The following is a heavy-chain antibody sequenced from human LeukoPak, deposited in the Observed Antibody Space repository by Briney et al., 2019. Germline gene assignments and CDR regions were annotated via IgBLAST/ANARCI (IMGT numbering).Heavy chain of an antibody. V-gene: IGHV4-34*01. CDR2: INHSGST. CDR1: GGSFSGYY. Sequence: SGTLSLTCAVYGGSFSGYYWSWIRQPPGKGLEWIGEINHSGSTNYNPSLKSRVTISVDTSKNQFSLKLSSVTAADTAVYYCASDLVDYWGQGTLVTVSS. CDR3: ASDLVDY. J-gene: IGHJ4*02.